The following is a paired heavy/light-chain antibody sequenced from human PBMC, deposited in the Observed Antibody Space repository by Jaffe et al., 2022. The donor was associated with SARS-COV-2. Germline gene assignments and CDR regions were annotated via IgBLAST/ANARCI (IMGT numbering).Heavy chain of an antibody. Sequence: EGQLVESGGGLVQPGGSLRLSCAASGFTFITYSMNWVRQAPGKGLEWVSYISRSSSTISYADSVKGRFTVSRDNAKNSLYLQMNSLRAEDTAVYYCATYGHYDVLTGDDDAFDMWGQGTMVTVSS. J-gene: IGHJ3*02. CDR1: GFTFITYS. V-gene: IGHV3-48*01. CDR2: ISRSSSTI. CDR3: ATYGHYDVLTGDDDAFDM. D-gene: IGHD3-9*01.
Light chain of an antibody. Sequence: DIQMTQSPSSLSASVGDRVTITCRASQSISAYLNWYQQRPGKGPKLLIYAASSLQIGVPSRFSGSGSGTDFTLTISSLQPEDFATYYCQQTYSPPQYTFGQGTKLEI. CDR2: AAS. J-gene: IGKJ2*01. V-gene: IGKV1-39*01. CDR3: QQTYSPPQYT. CDR1: QSISAY.